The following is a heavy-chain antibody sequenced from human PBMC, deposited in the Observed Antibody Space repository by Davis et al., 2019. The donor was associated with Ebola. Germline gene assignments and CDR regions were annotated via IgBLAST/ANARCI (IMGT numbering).Heavy chain of an antibody. J-gene: IGHJ4*02. CDR1: GGSISSYY. CDR3: ARGDYGDLSFDY. D-gene: IGHD4-17*01. Sequence: MPGGSLRLSCTVSGGSISSYYWSWIRQPPGKGLEWIGYIYYSGSTNYNPSLKSRVTILVDTSKNQFSLKLSSVTAADTAVYYCARGDYGDLSFDYWGQGTLVTVSS. CDR2: IYYSGST. V-gene: IGHV4-59*01.